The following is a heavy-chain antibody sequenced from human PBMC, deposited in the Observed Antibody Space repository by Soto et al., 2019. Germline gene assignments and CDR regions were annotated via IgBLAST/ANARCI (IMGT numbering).Heavy chain of an antibody. V-gene: IGHV3-7*05. CDR2: IRQDGGER. D-gene: IGHD6-13*01. Sequence: EVRLVESGGDLVQPGGSLTVSCVGSGFSFNTHWMGWVRQVPGKGLEWVANIRQDGGERTYGDSVRGRFTISRDNAKNSLYLQMNSLRADDTAVYCCAAWRLSSWFDYWGQGTLVIVSS. CDR1: GFSFNTHW. CDR3: AAWRLSSWFDY. J-gene: IGHJ5*01.